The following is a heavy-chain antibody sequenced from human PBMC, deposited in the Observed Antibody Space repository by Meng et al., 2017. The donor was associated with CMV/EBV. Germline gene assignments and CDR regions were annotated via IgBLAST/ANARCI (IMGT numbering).Heavy chain of an antibody. J-gene: IGHJ4*02. Sequence: LTCIVSGGARGGGHWGWIRRPGGGGLGGMGCVATGGGAESDRSLESGVTVSIDTSKTRFSLILSSVTAADTAVYYSARESSGFPLDYWGQGTLVTVSS. CDR3: ARESSGFPLDY. CDR1: GGARGGGH. D-gene: IGHD3-22*01. V-gene: IGHV4-4*07. CDR2: VATGGGA.